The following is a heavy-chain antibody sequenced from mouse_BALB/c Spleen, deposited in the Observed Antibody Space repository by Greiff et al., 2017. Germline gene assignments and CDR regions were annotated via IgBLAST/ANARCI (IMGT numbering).Heavy chain of an antibody. CDR2: ISSGSSTI. V-gene: IGHV5-17*02. D-gene: IGHD1-1*01. CDR1: GFTFSSFG. CDR3: ARNSPYYYGSSYGAMDY. Sequence: VESGGGLVQPGGSRKLSCAASGFTFSSFGMHWVRQAPEKGLEWVAYISSGSSTIYYADTVKGLFTISRDNPKNTLFLQMTSLRSEDTAMYYCARNSPYYYGSSYGAMDYWGQGTSVTVSS. J-gene: IGHJ4*01.